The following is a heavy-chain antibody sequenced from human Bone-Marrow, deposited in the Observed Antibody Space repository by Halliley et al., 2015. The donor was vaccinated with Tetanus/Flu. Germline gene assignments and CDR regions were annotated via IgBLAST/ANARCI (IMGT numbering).Heavy chain of an antibody. V-gene: IGHV3-21*01. CDR2: SSSYK. CDR3: ARESVDVYDRNGYATNFFDS. Sequence: SSSYKYYADSVKGRFTISRDNAKNLLFLEMDSLRADDTAVYYCARESVDVYDRNGYATNFFDSWGQGTVVTVSS. J-gene: IGHJ4*02. D-gene: IGHD3-22*01.